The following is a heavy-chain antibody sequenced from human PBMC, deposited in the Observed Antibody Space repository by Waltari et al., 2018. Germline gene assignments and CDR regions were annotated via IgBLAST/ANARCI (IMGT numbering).Heavy chain of an antibody. Sequence: QVQLVQSGAEVKEPGAAGRVSCKTSGYRFYDYGIIWVRQAHGQGLEWMGRISGYNGDTKYGQNFVDRLFLRTDPSTNTAYLELKSLTSDDTALYYCARDLPLAGADPWGQGTLVTVSS. V-gene: IGHV1-18*04. CDR1: GYRFYDYG. CDR2: ISGYNGDT. D-gene: IGHD6-13*01. J-gene: IGHJ5*02. CDR3: ARDLPLAGADP.